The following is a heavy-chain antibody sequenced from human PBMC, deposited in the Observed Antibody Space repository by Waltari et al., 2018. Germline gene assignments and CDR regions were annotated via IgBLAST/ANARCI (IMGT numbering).Heavy chain of an antibody. CDR2: INAGNGNT. CDR1: GYTFTSYA. D-gene: IGHD6-13*01. V-gene: IGHV1-3*01. Sequence: QVQLVQSGAEVKKPGASVKVSCKASGYTFTSYAMHWVRQAPGQRLEWMGWINAGNGNTKYSQKFQGRVTITRDTSASTAYMELSSLRSEDTAVYYCARNPSSSHSSSPFYFDYWGQGTLVTVSS. CDR3: ARNPSSSHSSSPFYFDY. J-gene: IGHJ4*02.